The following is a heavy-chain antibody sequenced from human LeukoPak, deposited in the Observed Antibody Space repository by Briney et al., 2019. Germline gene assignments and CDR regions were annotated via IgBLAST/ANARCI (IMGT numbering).Heavy chain of an antibody. V-gene: IGHV3-33*06. D-gene: IGHD5-18*01. CDR1: GFTFSSYG. CDR3: AKESGGYSYGYWLYYFDY. J-gene: IGHJ4*02. CDR2: IWYDGSNK. Sequence: PGRSLRLSCAASGFTFSSYGMHWVRQAPGKGLEWVAVIWYDGSNKYYADSVRGRFTISRDNSKNTLYLQMNSLRAEDTAVYYCAKESGGYSYGYWLYYFDYWGQGTLVTVSS.